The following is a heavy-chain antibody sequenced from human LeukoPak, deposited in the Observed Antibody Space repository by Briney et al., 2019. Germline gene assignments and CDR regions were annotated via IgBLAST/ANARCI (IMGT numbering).Heavy chain of an antibody. CDR3: ARTYSSSSRPLHY. Sequence: GGSLRLSCSASGFTFIDYSMSWIRQAPGKGLQWVSYISSCGNTIYYADSVKGRFTISRDNAKNSLYLQMDSLRVEDTAVYYCARTYSSSSRPLHYWGQGTLVTVSS. V-gene: IGHV3-11*04. J-gene: IGHJ4*02. CDR2: ISSCGNTI. CDR1: GFTFIDYS. D-gene: IGHD6-6*01.